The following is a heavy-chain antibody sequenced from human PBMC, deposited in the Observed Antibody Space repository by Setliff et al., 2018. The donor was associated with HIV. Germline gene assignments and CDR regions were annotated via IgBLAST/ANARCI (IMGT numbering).Heavy chain of an antibody. CDR3: ARGLDDLGAFDI. D-gene: IGHD6-19*01. J-gene: IGHJ3*02. Sequence: TSETLSLTCTVSGGSISSGDYYWSWIRQPPGKGLEWIGYIYYSGSTYYNPSLKSRVTISVDTSKNQFSLKLSSVTAADTAVYYCARGLDDLGAFDIWGQGTMVTVSS. CDR2: IYYSGST. CDR1: GGSISSGDYY. V-gene: IGHV4-30-4*08.